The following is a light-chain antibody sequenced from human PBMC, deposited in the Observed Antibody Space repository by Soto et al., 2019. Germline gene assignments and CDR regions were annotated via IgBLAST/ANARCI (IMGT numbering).Light chain of an antibody. Sequence: QSVLTQPPSASGSPGQSVAISCTGTSSDVGGYSYVSWYQQHPGKAPKLMIYEVNKRPSGVPDRFSGSKSGNTASLTVSGLQAEDEADYYCSSYEGSSTVFGTGTKVT. J-gene: IGLJ1*01. CDR1: SSDVGGYSY. V-gene: IGLV2-8*01. CDR2: EVN. CDR3: SSYEGSSTV.